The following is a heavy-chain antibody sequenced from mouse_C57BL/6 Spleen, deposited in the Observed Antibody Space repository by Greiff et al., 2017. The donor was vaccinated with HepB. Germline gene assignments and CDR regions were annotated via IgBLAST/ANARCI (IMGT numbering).Heavy chain of an antibody. Sequence: QVQLQQPGTELVKPGASVKLSCKASGYTFTSYWMHWVKQRPGQGLEWIGNINPSNGGTNYNEKFKSKATLTVDKSSSTAYMQLSSLTSEDSAVYYCARSRDLYDGYFHYYAMDYWGQGTSVTVSS. CDR2: INPSNGGT. J-gene: IGHJ4*01. CDR1: GYTFTSYW. V-gene: IGHV1-53*01. CDR3: ARSRDLYDGYFHYYAMDY. D-gene: IGHD2-3*01.